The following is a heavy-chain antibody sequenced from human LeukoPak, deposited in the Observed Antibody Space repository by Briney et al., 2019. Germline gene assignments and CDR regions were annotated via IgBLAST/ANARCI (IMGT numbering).Heavy chain of an antibody. V-gene: IGHV1-2*02. J-gene: IGHJ6*03. Sequence: ASVKVSCKASGYTFTGYYMHWVRQAPGQGLEWMGWINPNSGGTNYAQKFQGRVTMTRDTSISTAYMELSRLRSDDTAVYYCARGPFDYYDRTQTYMDVWGKGPTVTVSS. D-gene: IGHD3-22*01. CDR1: GYTFTGYY. CDR2: INPNSGGT. CDR3: ARGPFDYYDRTQTYMDV.